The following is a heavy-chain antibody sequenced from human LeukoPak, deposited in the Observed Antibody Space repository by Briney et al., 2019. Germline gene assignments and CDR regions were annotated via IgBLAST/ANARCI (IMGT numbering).Heavy chain of an antibody. CDR1: GGSISSYS. D-gene: IGHD3-16*02. CDR2: IYYSGST. Sequence: SETLSLTCTVSGGSISSYSWSWIRQPPGKGLEWIGNIYYSGSTNYNPSLKSRVTISVDTSKNQFSLKLRSVTAADTAVYYCARGIVPAHDSPPWTNFDYWGQGTLVTVSS. CDR3: ARGIVPAHDSPPWTNFDY. J-gene: IGHJ4*02. V-gene: IGHV4-59*01.